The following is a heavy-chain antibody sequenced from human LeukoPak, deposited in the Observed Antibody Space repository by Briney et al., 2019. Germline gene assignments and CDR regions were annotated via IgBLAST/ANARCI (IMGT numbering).Heavy chain of an antibody. CDR1: GGSISTSNYY. D-gene: IGHD6-19*01. Sequence: SETLSLTCTVSGGSISTSNYYWGWIRQPPGKGLEWIGNIFYSGSTYYSPSLKSRVTISVDTSKNQFSLKLSSVTAADTAVYYCASSGWYLLPGVYWGQGTLVTVSS. V-gene: IGHV4-39*01. CDR2: IFYSGST. J-gene: IGHJ4*02. CDR3: ASSGWYLLPGVY.